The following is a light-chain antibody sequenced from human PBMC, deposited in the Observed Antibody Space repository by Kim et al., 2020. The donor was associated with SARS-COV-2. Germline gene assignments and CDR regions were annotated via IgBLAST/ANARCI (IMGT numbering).Light chain of an antibody. CDR3: QAWDSSTVV. J-gene: IGLJ2*01. V-gene: IGLV3-1*01. CDR1: KLGDKY. Sequence: SWSPGQTASITCSGDKLGDKYACWYQQKPGQSPVLVLYQDSKRPSGIPERFSGSNSGNTATLTISGTQAMDEADYYCQAWDSSTVVFGGGTQLTVL. CDR2: QDS.